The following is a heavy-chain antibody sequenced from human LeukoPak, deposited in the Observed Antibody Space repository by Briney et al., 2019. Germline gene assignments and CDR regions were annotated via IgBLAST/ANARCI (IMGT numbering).Heavy chain of an antibody. CDR3: AKDQNWRISSGYPPDY. V-gene: IGHV3-66*01. CDR1: GFAVSSTY. CDR2: IFSGGST. Sequence: GGSLRLSCAVSGFAVSSTYMTWVRQAPGKGLDWVSVIFSGGSTYYADSVKDRFIISRDNSKNTLYLQMNSLRAQDTAVYYCAKDQNWRISSGYPPDYWGQGTLVTVSS. D-gene: IGHD3-22*01. J-gene: IGHJ4*02.